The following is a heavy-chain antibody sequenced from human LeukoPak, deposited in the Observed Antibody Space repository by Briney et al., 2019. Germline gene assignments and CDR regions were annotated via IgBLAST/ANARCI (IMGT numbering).Heavy chain of an antibody. J-gene: IGHJ4*02. CDR3: AREDVEMATIGGYYFDY. D-gene: IGHD5-24*01. Sequence: SETLSLTCTVSGGSISSSSYYWGWIRQPPGKGLGWIGSIYYSGSTYYNPSLKSRVTISVDTSKNQFSLKLSSVTAADTAVYYCAREDVEMATIGGYYFDYWGQGTLVTVSS. V-gene: IGHV4-39*07. CDR2: IYYSGST. CDR1: GGSISSSSYY.